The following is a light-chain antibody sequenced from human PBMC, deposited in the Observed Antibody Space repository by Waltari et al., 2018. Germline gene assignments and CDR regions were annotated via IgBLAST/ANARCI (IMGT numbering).Light chain of an antibody. V-gene: IGKV3D-15*01. CDR3: QQYNHWQCT. J-gene: IGKJ1*01. CDR1: QTINNN. Sequence: VLTQSPATLSVSLGARATLSCRASQTINNNLAWYQLKPGQAPRLLIYDASTRATGIPARFSGSGSGTEFALTISGLQSEDFAIYYCQQYNHWQCTFGQGTRVDIK. CDR2: DAS.